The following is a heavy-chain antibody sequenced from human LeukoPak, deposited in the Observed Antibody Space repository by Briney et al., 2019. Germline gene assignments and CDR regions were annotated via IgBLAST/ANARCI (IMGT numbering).Heavy chain of an antibody. Sequence: ASVKVSCKASGYTFTSYYFHWVRQGPGQGLEWMGIINPSGGTTSYAQKFQGRVTMTRDTSTSTVYMEVSSLRSEDTAVYCCARDPGSYRAFDIWGQGTMVTVSS. CDR3: ARDPGSYRAFDI. V-gene: IGHV1-46*01. J-gene: IGHJ3*02. CDR2: INPSGGTT. CDR1: GYTFTSYY. D-gene: IGHD1-26*01.